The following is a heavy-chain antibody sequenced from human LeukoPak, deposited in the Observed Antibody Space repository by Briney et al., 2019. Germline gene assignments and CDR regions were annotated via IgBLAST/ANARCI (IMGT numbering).Heavy chain of an antibody. CDR1: GGSISSYY. J-gene: IGHJ4*02. V-gene: IGHV4-59*12. CDR3: ARGDPAPSYDY. D-gene: IGHD2-2*01. Sequence: PSETLSLTCTVSGGSISSYYWSWIRQPPGKGLEWIGYIYYSGSTNYNPSLKSRVTISVDTSKNQFSLKLSSVTAADTAVYYCARGDPAPSYDYWGQGTLVTVSS. CDR2: IYYSGST.